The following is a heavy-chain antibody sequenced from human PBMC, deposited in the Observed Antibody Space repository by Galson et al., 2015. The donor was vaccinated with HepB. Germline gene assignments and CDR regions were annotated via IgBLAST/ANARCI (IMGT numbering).Heavy chain of an antibody. CDR3: ARIGITMVRGVIIPHPWYFDL. D-gene: IGHD3-10*01. Sequence: QSGAEVKKPGESLKISCKGSGYSFTSYWIGWVRQMPGKGLEWMEIIYPGDSDTRYSPSFQGQVTISADKSISTAYLQWSSLKASDTAMYYCARIGITMVRGVIIPHPWYFDLWGRGTLVTVSS. CDR1: GYSFTSYW. V-gene: IGHV5-51*03. J-gene: IGHJ2*01. CDR2: IYPGDSDT.